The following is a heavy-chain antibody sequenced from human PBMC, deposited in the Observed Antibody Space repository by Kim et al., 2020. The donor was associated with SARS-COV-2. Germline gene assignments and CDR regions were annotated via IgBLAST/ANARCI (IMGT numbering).Heavy chain of an antibody. Sequence: ASVKVSCKASGYTFTGYYMHWVRQAPGQGLEWMGWINPNSGGTNYAQKFQGRVTMTRDTSISTAYMELSRLRSDDTAVYYCARALPAYGSGRDDDYWGQGTLVTVSS. CDR3: ARALPAYGSGRDDDY. D-gene: IGHD3-10*01. J-gene: IGHJ4*02. CDR2: INPNSGGT. CDR1: GYTFTGYY. V-gene: IGHV1-2*02.